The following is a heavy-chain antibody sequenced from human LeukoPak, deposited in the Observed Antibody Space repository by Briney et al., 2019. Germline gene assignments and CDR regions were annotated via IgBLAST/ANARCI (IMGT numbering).Heavy chain of an antibody. CDR1: GGSFSVYY. V-gene: IGHV4-34*01. D-gene: IGHD6-13*01. Sequence: PSETLSLTCAVYGGSFSVYYWSWIRQPPGKGLEWIGETNHSGSTNYNPSLKSRVTISVDTSKNQFSLKLSSVTAADTAVYYCARGYIAVAGTRRNWFDPWGQATLVTVSS. J-gene: IGHJ5*02. CDR3: ARGYIAVAGTRRNWFDP. CDR2: TNHSGST.